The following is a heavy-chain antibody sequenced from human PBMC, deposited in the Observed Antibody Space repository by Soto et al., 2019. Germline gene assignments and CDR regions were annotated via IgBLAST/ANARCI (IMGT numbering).Heavy chain of an antibody. J-gene: IGHJ6*03. CDR1: GGSISSYY. Sequence: SETLSLTCTVSGGSISSYYWTWIRQPPGKGLEWIGYIYYSGSTNYNPSLKSRVTISVATSKTQFSLKLSSVTAADTAVYYCASLAGYYHYMDAWGKGPTVTVSS. CDR3: ASLAGYYHYMDA. CDR2: IYYSGST. D-gene: IGHD7-27*01. V-gene: IGHV4-59*08.